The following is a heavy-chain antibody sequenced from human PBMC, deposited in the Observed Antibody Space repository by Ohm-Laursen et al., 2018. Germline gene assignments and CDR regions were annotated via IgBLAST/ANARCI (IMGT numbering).Heavy chain of an antibody. V-gene: IGHV4-59*01. CDR2: IYYSGST. D-gene: IGHD2-2*02. CDR3: ARGSFCSRTSCYRNPFDH. J-gene: IGHJ4*02. Sequence: SETLSLTCAVYGGSFSGYYWNWIRQPPGKRLEWIGYIYYSGSTTYNPSLKSRVTMSVDTSKNQFSLRLTSMTAADTATYYCARGSFCSRTSCYRNPFDHWGQGTLVTVSS. CDR1: GGSFSGYY.